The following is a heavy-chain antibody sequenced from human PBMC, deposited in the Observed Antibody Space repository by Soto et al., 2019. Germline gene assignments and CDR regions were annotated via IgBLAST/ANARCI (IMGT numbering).Heavy chain of an antibody. CDR2: TYYRSKWYN. Sequence: SQTLSLTCAISGDSVSSNSAAWNWIRQSPSRGLEWLGRTYYRSKWYNDYAVSVKSRITINPDTSKNQFSLQLNSVTPEDTAVYYCARDFIVATIKYYYYYMDVWGKGTTVTVSS. J-gene: IGHJ6*03. CDR3: ARDFIVATIKYYYYYMDV. CDR1: GDSVSSNSAA. D-gene: IGHD5-12*01. V-gene: IGHV6-1*01.